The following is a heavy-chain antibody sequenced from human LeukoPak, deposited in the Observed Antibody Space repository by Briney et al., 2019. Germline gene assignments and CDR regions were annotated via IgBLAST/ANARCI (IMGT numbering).Heavy chain of an antibody. CDR1: GGSISSYY. D-gene: IGHD3-10*01. Sequence: SETLSLTCTVSGGSISSYYWSWIRQPPGKGLEYVGYIYYSGSTYYNPSLKSRVTISVDTSKNQFSLKLSSVTAADTAVYYCAGVADFGELLYFDYWGQGTLVTVSS. CDR2: IYYSGST. V-gene: IGHV4-59*12. CDR3: AGVADFGELLYFDY. J-gene: IGHJ4*02.